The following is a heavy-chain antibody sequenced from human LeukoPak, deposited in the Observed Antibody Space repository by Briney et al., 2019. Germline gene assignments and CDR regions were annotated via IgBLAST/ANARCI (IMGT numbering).Heavy chain of an antibody. CDR1: GFTFSSYG. V-gene: IGHV3-30*18. CDR2: ISYDGSNK. D-gene: IGHD1-14*01. CDR3: AKVTGSFDY. Sequence: GGSLRLSCAASGFTFSSYGMHWVRQAPGKGLEWVAVISYDGSNKYYADSVKGRFTISRDNSKNTLYLQMNSLRAEDTAVYYCAKVTGSFDYWAREPWSPSPQ. J-gene: IGHJ4*02.